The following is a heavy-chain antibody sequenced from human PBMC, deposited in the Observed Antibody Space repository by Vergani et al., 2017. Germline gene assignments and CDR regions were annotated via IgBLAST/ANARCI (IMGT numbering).Heavy chain of an antibody. Sequence: EVQLLQSEGAVVQPGGSLRLSCVASVFTFSSHAMSWVRQGHVQGLEWVSSITNTCDSSHYADAVKVRFTISRDKSKNTLYLQMNSLRVEDTAVYYCGRGSDNYNWGQGTLVTVSS. CDR2: ITNTCDSS. D-gene: IGHD5-24*01. CDR1: VFTFSSHA. V-gene: IGHV3-23*01. CDR3: GRGSDNYN. J-gene: IGHJ4*02.